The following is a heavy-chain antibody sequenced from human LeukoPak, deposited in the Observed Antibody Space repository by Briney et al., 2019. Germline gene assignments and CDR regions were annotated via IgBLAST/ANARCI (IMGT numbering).Heavy chain of an antibody. V-gene: IGHV3-30*04. CDR2: ISDDGSNE. CDR3: ARDHQVSYFDY. Sequence: GGSLRLSCAASGFTFSASSMHWVRQAPGKGLEWVALISDDGSNESFADSVKGRFTISRDNSKNTPYLQMNSLRADDTAVYYCARDHQVSYFDYWGQGTLVTVSS. CDR1: GFTFSASS. D-gene: IGHD6-6*01. J-gene: IGHJ4*02.